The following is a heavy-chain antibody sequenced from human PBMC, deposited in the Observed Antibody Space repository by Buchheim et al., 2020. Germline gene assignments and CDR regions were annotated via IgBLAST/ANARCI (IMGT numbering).Heavy chain of an antibody. CDR2: IYYSGIT. CDR1: GGSISSNRYY. V-gene: IGHV4-39*07. D-gene: IGHD4-11*01. J-gene: IGHJ6*02. CDR3: SRAVTAKYYGMDV. Sequence: QLQLQESGPGLVKPSETLSLTCTVSGGSISSNRYYWGWIRQPPGKGLEWIDNIYYSGITYYNPSLKSRVTISIDTSKNQFSLKLRSVTAADMAVYYCSRAVTAKYYGMDVWGQGTT.